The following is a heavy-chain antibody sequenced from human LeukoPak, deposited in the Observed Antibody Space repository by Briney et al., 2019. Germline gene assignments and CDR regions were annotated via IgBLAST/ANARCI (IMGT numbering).Heavy chain of an antibody. CDR3: ARDGGGSGGYSLLDY. D-gene: IGHD1-26*01. J-gene: IGHJ4*02. V-gene: IGHV3-33*01. Sequence: GRSLRLSCAASGFTFSSYGMHWVRQAPGKGLEWVAVIWYDGSNKYYADSVKGRFTISRDNSKNTLYLQMNSLRAEDTAVYYCARDGGGSGGYSLLDYWGQGTLVTVSS. CDR2: IWYDGSNK. CDR1: GFTFSSYG.